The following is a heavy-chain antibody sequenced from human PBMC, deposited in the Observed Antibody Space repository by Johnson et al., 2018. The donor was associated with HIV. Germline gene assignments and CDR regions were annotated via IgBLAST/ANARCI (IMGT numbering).Heavy chain of an antibody. Sequence: QVQLVESGGGVVQPGRSLRLSCAASGFTFSSYVMHWVRQAPGKGLEWVALISYDGSNKYYADSVKGRFTISRDNAKNSLYLQMNSLRAEDTAVYYCARDPFTPAGSDAFDIWGQGTMVTVSS. D-gene: IGHD2-15*01. CDR2: ISYDGSNK. V-gene: IGHV3-30*04. CDR1: GFTFSSYV. CDR3: ARDPFTPAGSDAFDI. J-gene: IGHJ3*02.